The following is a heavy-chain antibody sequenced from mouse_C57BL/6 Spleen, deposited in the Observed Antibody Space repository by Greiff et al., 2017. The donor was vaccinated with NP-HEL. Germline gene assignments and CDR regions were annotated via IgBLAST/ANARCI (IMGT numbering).Heavy chain of an antibody. CDR1: GYTFTDYY. J-gene: IGHJ4*01. CDR3: ARSESSGYDAMDY. V-gene: IGHV1-76*01. Sequence: QVHVKQSGAELVRPGASVKLSCKASGYTFTDYYINWVKQRPGQGLEWIARIYPGSGNTYYNEKFKGKATLTAEKSSSTAYMQLSSLTAEDSAVYFCARSESSGYDAMDYWGQGTSVTVSS. CDR2: IYPGSGNT. D-gene: IGHD3-2*02.